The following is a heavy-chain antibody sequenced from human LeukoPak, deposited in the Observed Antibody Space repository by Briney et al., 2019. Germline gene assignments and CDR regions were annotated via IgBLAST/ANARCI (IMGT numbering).Heavy chain of an antibody. CDR2: ISYDGSNK. CDR1: GFTFSSYG. J-gene: IGHJ4*02. V-gene: IGHV3-30*18. Sequence: GRSLRLSCAASGFTFSSYGMHWVRQAPGKGLEWVAVISYDGSNKYYADSVKGRFTISRGNSKNTLYLQMNSLRAEDTAVYYCAKDSGWLQIDYWGQGTLVTVSS. D-gene: IGHD5-24*01. CDR3: AKDSGWLQIDY.